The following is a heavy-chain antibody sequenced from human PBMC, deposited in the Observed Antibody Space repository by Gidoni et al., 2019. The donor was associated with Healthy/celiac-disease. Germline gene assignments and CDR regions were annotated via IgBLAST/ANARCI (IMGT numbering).Heavy chain of an antibody. CDR1: GGSFSGYY. CDR2: INHSGST. Sequence: QVQLQQWGAGLLQPSETLSPTCAVYGGSFSGYYWSWIRQPPGKGLEWIWEINHSGSTNYNPSLKSRVTISGDTSKNQFSLKLSSVTAADTAVYYCARGGCRGPLGPPRLGPPRDFDYWGQGTRVTVST. CDR3: ARGGCRGPLGPPRLGPPRDFDY. J-gene: IGHJ4*02. V-gene: IGHV4-34*01. D-gene: IGHD2-8*01.